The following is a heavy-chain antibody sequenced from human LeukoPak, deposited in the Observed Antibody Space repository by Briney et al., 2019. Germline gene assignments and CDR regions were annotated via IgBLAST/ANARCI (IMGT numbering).Heavy chain of an antibody. CDR3: ARLGVGATRCL. J-gene: IGHJ2*01. CDR1: GYNFPIYW. CDR2: IYPDDSNT. V-gene: IGHV5-51*01. Sequence: KAGESLQISCQGSGYNFPIYWIGWVRQLPGQGLEGMGIIYPDDSNTIYGPSFQGQVTISADKSISTAYLQWSSLKASDTAMYYCARLGVGATRCLWGRGTLVTVSS. D-gene: IGHD1-26*01.